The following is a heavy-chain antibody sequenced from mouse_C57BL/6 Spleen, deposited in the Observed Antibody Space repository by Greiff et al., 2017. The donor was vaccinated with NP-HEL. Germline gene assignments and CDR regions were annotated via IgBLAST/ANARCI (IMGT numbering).Heavy chain of an antibody. CDR1: GYSITSGYY. CDR2: ISYDGSN. V-gene: IGHV3-6*01. Sequence: EVKLMESGPGLVKPSQSLSLTCSVTGYSITSGYYWNWIRQFPGNKLEWMGYISYDGSNNYNPSLKNRISITRDTSKNQFFLKLNSVTTEDTATYYCAIYVRVYYAMDYWGQGTSVTVSS. CDR3: AIYVRVYYAMDY. D-gene: IGHD2-12*01. J-gene: IGHJ4*01.